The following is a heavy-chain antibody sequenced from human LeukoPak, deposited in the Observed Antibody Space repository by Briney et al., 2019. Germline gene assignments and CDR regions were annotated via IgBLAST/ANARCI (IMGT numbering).Heavy chain of an antibody. J-gene: IGHJ4*02. Sequence: SETLSLTCAVSGVSFDDYYWSWVRQTPGKGLEWIGEINHSGYTNDNPSLKSRATLSIDTSRKQFSLNLRSVTVADAGTYYCTRMTTGHDYWGQGTLVTVSS. D-gene: IGHD4-17*01. CDR2: INHSGYT. V-gene: IGHV4-34*04. CDR3: TRMTTGHDY. CDR1: GVSFDDYY.